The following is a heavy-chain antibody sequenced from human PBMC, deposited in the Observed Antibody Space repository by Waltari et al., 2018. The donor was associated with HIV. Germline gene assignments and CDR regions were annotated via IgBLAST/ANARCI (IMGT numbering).Heavy chain of an antibody. CDR3: ARDGDFWSGYYRAFDY. CDR2: ISSSSSTI. D-gene: IGHD3-3*01. Sequence: PGKGLEWVSYISSSSSTIYYADSVKGRFTISRDNAKNSLYLQMNSLRAEDTAVYYCARDGDFWSGYYRAFDYWGQGTLVTVSS. V-gene: IGHV3-48*04. J-gene: IGHJ4*02.